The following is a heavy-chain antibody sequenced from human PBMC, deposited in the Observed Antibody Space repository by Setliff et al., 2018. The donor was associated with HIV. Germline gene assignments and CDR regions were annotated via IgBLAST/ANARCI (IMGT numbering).Heavy chain of an antibody. D-gene: IGHD2-15*01. Sequence: GASVKVSCKASGYTFNNYYMHWVRQAPGQGLEWMGIINPSDNRTYYAQKFQGRVTMTRDTSTSSVYMELRSLRSEDTAVYYCATFPIECSGGSCYASGVDYWGQGTLVTVSS. CDR3: ATFPIECSGGSCYASGVDY. CDR1: GYTFNNYY. CDR2: INPSDNRT. J-gene: IGHJ4*02. V-gene: IGHV1-46*03.